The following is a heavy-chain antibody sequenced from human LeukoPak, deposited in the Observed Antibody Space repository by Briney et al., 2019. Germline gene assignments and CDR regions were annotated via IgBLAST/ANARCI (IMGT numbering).Heavy chain of an antibody. D-gene: IGHD6-19*01. Sequence: NPGGSLRLSCGASEFAFSDFYMTWIRQAPGKGLEWLSYISSSSSHTNYADSVKGRFTISRDNAKNSLYLQMNSLRAEDTAVYYCARTNLGSGWRFDYWGQGTLVTVSS. V-gene: IGHV3-11*06. CDR1: EFAFSDFY. CDR3: ARTNLGSGWRFDY. CDR2: ISSSSSHT. J-gene: IGHJ4*02.